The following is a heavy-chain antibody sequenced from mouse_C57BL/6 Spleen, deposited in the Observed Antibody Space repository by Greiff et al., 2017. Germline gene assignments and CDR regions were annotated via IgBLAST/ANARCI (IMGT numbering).Heavy chain of an antibody. Sequence: EVKLVESGGGLVQPGGSLSLSCAASGFTFTDYYMSWVRQPPGKALAWLGFISNNANGYTTEYSASVKGRFTISRYNSQSILYLQINALRAEDSATYYCARFHDDSSYVFDYWGQGTTLTVSS. CDR2: ISNNANGYTT. D-gene: IGHD1-1*01. J-gene: IGHJ2*01. CDR1: GFTFTDYY. V-gene: IGHV7-3*01. CDR3: ARFHDDSSYVFDY.